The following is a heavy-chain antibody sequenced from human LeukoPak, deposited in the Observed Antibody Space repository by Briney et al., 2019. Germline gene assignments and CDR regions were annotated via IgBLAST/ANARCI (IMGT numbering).Heavy chain of an antibody. D-gene: IGHD1-26*01. J-gene: IGHJ4*02. CDR1: GFTFNNYA. Sequence: GGSLRLSCAASGFTFNNYAIHWVRQAPGKGLEWVAIISFDGGNKYYADSVKGRFTISRDNSKNTLYLQMNSLRAEDTAVNYCARDGIVGSPLFKFDYWGQGTLVTVSS. CDR2: ISFDGGNK. CDR3: ARDGIVGSPLFKFDY. V-gene: IGHV3-30-3*01.